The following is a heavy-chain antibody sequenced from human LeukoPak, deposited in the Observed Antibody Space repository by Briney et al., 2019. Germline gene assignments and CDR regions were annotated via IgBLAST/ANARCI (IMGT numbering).Heavy chain of an antibody. Sequence: GGSLRLSCAASGFTFSSYAMHWVRQAPGKGLEWVAVVSYDGSNKYYTDSVKGRLTISRDSSKNTLYLQMNSLRAEDTAVYYCAREGGLYSSSWGYFDYWGQGTLVTVSS. D-gene: IGHD6-13*01. CDR2: VSYDGSNK. CDR1: GFTFSSYA. CDR3: AREGGLYSSSWGYFDY. V-gene: IGHV3-30-3*01. J-gene: IGHJ4*02.